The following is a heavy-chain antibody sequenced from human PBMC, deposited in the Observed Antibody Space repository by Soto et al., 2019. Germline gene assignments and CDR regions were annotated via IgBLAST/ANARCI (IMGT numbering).Heavy chain of an antibody. Sequence: ASVKVSCKASGYTFTSYYMHWVRQAPGQGLEWMGIINPSGGSTRYAQKFRGRVTMTRDTSTSTAYMELRSLRSDDTAVYYCARATYSSSWYFGTPAVQACFDYWGQGTLVTVSS. CDR1: GYTFTSYY. J-gene: IGHJ4*02. CDR2: INPSGGST. D-gene: IGHD6-13*01. V-gene: IGHV1-46*01. CDR3: ARATYSSSWYFGTPAVQACFDY.